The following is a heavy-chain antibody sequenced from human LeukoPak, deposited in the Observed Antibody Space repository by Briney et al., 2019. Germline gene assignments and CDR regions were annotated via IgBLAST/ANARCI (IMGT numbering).Heavy chain of an antibody. J-gene: IGHJ4*02. CDR3: ARDYGIAVAGTGY. V-gene: IGHV3-33*01. Sequence: GGSLRLSCTASGFTFSDYGMHWVRQPPGKGLEWVAIIWYDGSNKTYEDSVKGRFTISRDNSKNTLYLQMNSLRAEDTAVYYCARDYGIAVAGTGYWGQGTLVTVSS. D-gene: IGHD6-19*01. CDR1: GFTFSDYG. CDR2: IWYDGSNK.